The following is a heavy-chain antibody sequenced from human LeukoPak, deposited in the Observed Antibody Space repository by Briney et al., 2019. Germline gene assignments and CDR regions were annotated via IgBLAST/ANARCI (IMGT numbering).Heavy chain of an antibody. CDR3: ARGKTSDDIVEDAFDI. CDR1: GFSFNTNY. Sequence: PGGSLRLSCAASGFSFNTNYMTWVRQAPGKGLEWVSGLYSGGGAYYSDSVKDRFTISRDYSQNTLLLQMNSLRAEDTALYYCARGKTSDDIVEDAFDIWGQGTMVAVSS. J-gene: IGHJ3*02. CDR2: LYSGGGA. D-gene: IGHD2-15*01. V-gene: IGHV3-66*01.